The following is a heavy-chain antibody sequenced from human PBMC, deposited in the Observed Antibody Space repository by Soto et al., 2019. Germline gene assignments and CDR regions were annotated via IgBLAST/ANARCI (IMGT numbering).Heavy chain of an antibody. CDR1: GFTFSSYA. CDR2: ISYDGSNK. V-gene: IGHV3-30-3*01. CDR3: ARVRTPGSWYYFDY. J-gene: IGHJ4*02. D-gene: IGHD2-15*01. Sequence: QVQLVESGGGVVQPGRSLRLSCAASGFTFSSYAMHWVRQARGKGLEWVAVISYDGSNKYYADSVKGRFTISRDNSKNTLYLQMNSLRAEDTAVYYCARVRTPGSWYYFDYWGQGTLVTVSS.